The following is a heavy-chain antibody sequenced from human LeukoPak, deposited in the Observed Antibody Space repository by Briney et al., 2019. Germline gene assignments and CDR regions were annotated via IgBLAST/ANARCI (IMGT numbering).Heavy chain of an antibody. J-gene: IGHJ6*03. V-gene: IGHV4-39*01. CDR2: INYSGST. CDR3: ARTLAQIKPYYMDV. D-gene: IGHD3-16*01. Sequence: TSETLSLTCTVSGGSISSSPYYWGWIRQPPGKGLEWIGNINYSGSTYYNPSLKSRVTISVDTSKNQFSLKLSSVTAADTAVYYCARTLAQIKPYYMDVWGKGTTVTVSS. CDR1: GGSISSSPYY.